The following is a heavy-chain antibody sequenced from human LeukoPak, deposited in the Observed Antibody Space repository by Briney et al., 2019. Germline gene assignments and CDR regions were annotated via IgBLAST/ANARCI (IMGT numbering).Heavy chain of an antibody. CDR2: ISNDGSDK. V-gene: IGHV3-30*18. CDR3: AKDRDIVVVPEAQGY. CDR1: GFTFSSYG. Sequence: PGRSLRLSCAASGFTFSSYGMHWVRQAPGKGLEWVAVISNDGSDKYYADSVKGRFTISRDNSKNTLDLQMNSLGVEDTAVYYCAKDRDIVVVPEAQGYWGPGTLVTVSS. D-gene: IGHD2-2*01. J-gene: IGHJ4*02.